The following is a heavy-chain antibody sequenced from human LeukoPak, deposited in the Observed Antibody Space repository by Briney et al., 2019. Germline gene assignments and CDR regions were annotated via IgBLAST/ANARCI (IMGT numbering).Heavy chain of an antibody. J-gene: IGHJ5*02. CDR1: GFTVSANY. D-gene: IGHD1-26*01. CDR2: IFSSGSS. Sequence: GGSLRLSCAASGFTVSANYMSWVRQAPGKGLQWVSVIFSSGSSYYADSVRGRFTISRDNSKNTLYLQMNNLRVEDTAVYYCARAYIVGATRWFGPWGQGTLVTVSS. V-gene: IGHV3-53*01. CDR3: ARAYIVGATRWFGP.